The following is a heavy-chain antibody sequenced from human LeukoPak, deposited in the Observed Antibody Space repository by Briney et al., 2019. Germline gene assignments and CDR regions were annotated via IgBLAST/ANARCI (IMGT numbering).Heavy chain of an antibody. CDR2: INTNTGNP. V-gene: IGHV7-4-1*02. Sequence: ASVKVSCKASGYTFTSYAMNWVRQAPGQGLEWMGWINTNTGNPTYAQGFTGRFVFSLDTSVSTAYLQISSLKAEDTAVYYCARDPSRFKYSSSWYLIDYWGQGTLVTVSS. D-gene: IGHD6-13*01. CDR1: GYTFTSYA. J-gene: IGHJ4*02. CDR3: ARDPSRFKYSSSWYLIDY.